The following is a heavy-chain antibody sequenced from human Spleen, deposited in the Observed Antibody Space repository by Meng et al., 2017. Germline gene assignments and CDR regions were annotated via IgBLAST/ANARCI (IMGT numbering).Heavy chain of an antibody. CDR2: ITHSGST. D-gene: IGHD3-10*01. CDR1: GGSFSGYY. CDR3: ARGRGRGSPNWFDA. V-gene: IGHV4-34*01. Sequence: QGHPNEWGAGPLKPSESLSLTCAVYGGSFSGYYWSWIRQPPGKGLEWIGEITHSGSTTYSPSLKSRITISVDTAKNQFSLKLNSVTAADTAVYYCARGRGRGSPNWFDAWGHGTLVTVSS. J-gene: IGHJ5*01.